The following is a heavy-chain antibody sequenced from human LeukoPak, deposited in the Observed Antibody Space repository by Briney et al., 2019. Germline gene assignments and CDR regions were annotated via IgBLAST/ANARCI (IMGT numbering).Heavy chain of an antibody. CDR1: GASMSIYY. CDR2: VYYSGST. D-gene: IGHD4-11*01. CDR3: AKAASYYDGDY. J-gene: IGHJ4*02. V-gene: IGHV4-59*03. Sequence: PSETLSLICSVSGASMSIYYWTWTRQVPGKGLEWIGNVYYSGSTRYNPSLMGRATISIDTSKNTFSLKVTSMTAADTAVYFCAKAASYYDGDYRGRGTLVTVSS.